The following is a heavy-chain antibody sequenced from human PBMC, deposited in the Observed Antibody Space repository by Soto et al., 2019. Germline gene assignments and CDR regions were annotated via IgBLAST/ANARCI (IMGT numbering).Heavy chain of an antibody. V-gene: IGHV3-33*01. J-gene: IGHJ4*02. D-gene: IGHD4-17*01. CDR2: IWYDGSNK. CDR1: GFTFSSYG. CDR3: ASGYGDYWGFDY. Sequence: VQLVESGGGVVQPGRSLRLSCAASGFTFSSYGMHWVRQAPGKGLEWVAVIWYDGSNKYYADSVKGRFTISRDNSKNTLYLQMNSLRAEDTAVYYCASGYGDYWGFDYWGQGTLVTVSS.